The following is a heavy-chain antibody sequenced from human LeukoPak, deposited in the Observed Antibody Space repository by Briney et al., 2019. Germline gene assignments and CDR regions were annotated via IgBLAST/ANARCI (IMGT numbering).Heavy chain of an antibody. J-gene: IGHJ6*03. CDR2: IYYSGST. Sequence: SETLSLTCTVSGGSISSSSYYWGWIRQPPGKGLEWIESIYYSGSTYYNPSLKSRVTISVDTSKNQFSLKLSSVTAADTAVYYCARQGSSGLWHYYYMDVWGKGTTVTVSS. V-gene: IGHV4-39*01. CDR3: ARQGSSGLWHYYYMDV. CDR1: GGSISSSSYY. D-gene: IGHD6-19*01.